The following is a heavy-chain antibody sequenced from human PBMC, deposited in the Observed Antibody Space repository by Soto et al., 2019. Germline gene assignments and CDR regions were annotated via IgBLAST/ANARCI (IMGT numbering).Heavy chain of an antibody. CDR2: ISAYNGNT. V-gene: IGHV1-18*01. CDR3: ARDPLIVVVAGGAFDI. J-gene: IGHJ3*02. D-gene: IGHD2-15*01. Sequence: QVQLVQSGAEVKKPGASVKVSCKASGYTFTSYGISWVRQAPGQGLEWMGWISAYNGNTNYAQKLQGRVTMTTDTSATIAYMGSRRLRSDDTAVYYRARDPLIVVVAGGAFDIWGQGTMVTVFS. CDR1: GYTFTSYG.